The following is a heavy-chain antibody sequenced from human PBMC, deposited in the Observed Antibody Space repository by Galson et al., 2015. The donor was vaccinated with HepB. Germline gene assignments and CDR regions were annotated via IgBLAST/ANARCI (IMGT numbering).Heavy chain of an antibody. CDR3: ASLHRGYDSSGYYPPFYWYFDL. Sequence: ETLSLTCTVSGGSISSYYWSWIRQPPGKGLEWIGYIYYSGSTNYNPSLKSRVTISVDTSKNQFSLKLSSVTAADTAVYYCASLHRGYDSSGYYPPFYWYFDLWGRGTLVTVSS. V-gene: IGHV4-59*01. CDR2: IYYSGST. J-gene: IGHJ2*01. CDR1: GGSISSYY. D-gene: IGHD3-22*01.